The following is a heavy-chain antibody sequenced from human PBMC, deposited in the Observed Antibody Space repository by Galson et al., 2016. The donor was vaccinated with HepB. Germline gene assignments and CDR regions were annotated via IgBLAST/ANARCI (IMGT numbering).Heavy chain of an antibody. CDR2: IYYSGNT. V-gene: IGHV4-39*01. CDR1: GGSISKSDYY. J-gene: IGHJ4*02. Sequence: SETLSLTCTVSGGSISKSDYYWGWIRQPPGKGLEWIGAIYYSGNTYYNPSLKSRVTISVDTSKNQFSLRLSSVTAADTAVYYCERAQGSSTTGNHPYYFDYWGQGTLVTVSS. CDR3: ERAQGSSTTGNHPYYFDY. D-gene: IGHD2-2*01.